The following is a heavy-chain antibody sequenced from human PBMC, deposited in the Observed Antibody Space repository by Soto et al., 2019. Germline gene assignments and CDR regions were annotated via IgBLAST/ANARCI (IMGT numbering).Heavy chain of an antibody. Sequence: SETLSLTCTVSGGSISSGTYYWGWIRQPAGKGLEWIGSMYYSGSTSYNPSLKSRVTMSVDTSKNQLSLRLSSVTAADTAVYYCARLHCNSPNCVPLDPWGQGTLVTVSS. D-gene: IGHD2-2*01. CDR2: MYYSGST. V-gene: IGHV4-39*01. CDR3: ARLHCNSPNCVPLDP. CDR1: GGSISSGTYY. J-gene: IGHJ5*02.